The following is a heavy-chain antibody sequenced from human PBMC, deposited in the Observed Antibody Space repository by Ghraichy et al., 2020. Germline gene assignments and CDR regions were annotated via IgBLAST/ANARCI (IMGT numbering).Heavy chain of an antibody. D-gene: IGHD1-26*01. CDR1: GFNSKDYW. J-gene: IGHJ4*02. CDR2: INQDGSEK. V-gene: IGHV3-7*03. CDR3: ASGSGTYYVGHFDF. Sequence: GGSLRLSCAASGFNSKDYWMTWVRQAPGKGLEWVANINQDGSEKYYMDSVRGRFTISRDNAKNSMYLQMNSLGADDTAVYYCASGSGTYYVGHFDFWGQGTLVTVCS.